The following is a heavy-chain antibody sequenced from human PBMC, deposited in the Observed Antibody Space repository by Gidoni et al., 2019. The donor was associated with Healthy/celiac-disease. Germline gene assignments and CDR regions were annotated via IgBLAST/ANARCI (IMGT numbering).Heavy chain of an antibody. V-gene: IGHV3-15*01. J-gene: IGHJ3*02. CDR3: TTDIMEWLLYLGSAFDI. CDR1: GFPFSNAW. CDR2: IKSKTDGGTT. Sequence: EVQLVESGGGLVKPGGSLRLSCAASGFPFSNAWMSWVRQAPGKGLEWVGRIKSKTDGGTTDYAAPVKGRFTISRDDSKNTLYLQMNSLKTEDTAVYYCTTDIMEWLLYLGSAFDIWGQGTMVTVSS. D-gene: IGHD3-3*01.